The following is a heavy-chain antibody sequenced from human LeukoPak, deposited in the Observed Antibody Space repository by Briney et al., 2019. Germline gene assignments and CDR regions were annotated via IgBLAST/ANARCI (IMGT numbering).Heavy chain of an antibody. Sequence: PGSSLRLSCAASGFTFSNYGMHYVRQAPGKGLEWVAVISDDGSKKYYADSVNGRFTISRDTSNNTLYLHMNSLRPEDTAVYYCAKDRETTASGTFDYWGQGSLVTVSS. CDR3: AKDRETTASGTFDY. J-gene: IGHJ4*02. CDR1: GFTFSNYG. CDR2: ISDDGSKK. D-gene: IGHD6-13*01. V-gene: IGHV3-30*18.